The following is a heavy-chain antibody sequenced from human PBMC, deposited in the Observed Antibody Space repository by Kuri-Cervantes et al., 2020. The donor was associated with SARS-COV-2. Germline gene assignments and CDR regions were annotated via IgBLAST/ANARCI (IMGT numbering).Heavy chain of an antibody. V-gene: IGHV3-30*03. CDR2: ISYDGSNK. Sequence: GESLKISCAASGFTFSSYGMHWVRQAPGKGLEWVAVISYDGSNKYYADSVKGRFTISRDNSKNTLYLQMNSLRAEDTAAYYRARDPARSMDVWGQGTMVTVSS. J-gene: IGHJ6*02. CDR3: ARDPARSMDV. CDR1: GFTFSSYG.